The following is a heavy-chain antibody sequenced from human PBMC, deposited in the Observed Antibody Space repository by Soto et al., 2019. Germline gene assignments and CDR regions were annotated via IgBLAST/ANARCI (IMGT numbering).Heavy chain of an antibody. V-gene: IGHV1-18*01. CDR2: INTYNGNI. J-gene: IGHJ4*02. CDR3: ARERGAYKYFDY. Sequence: ASVKVSCKVSGYMFASYGISWARQAPGQGLEWMGWINTYNGNINYAQKFQGRVTMTTDTSTSTAYMELRGLGSDDTALYYCARERGAYKYFDYWGQGTQVTVSS. CDR1: GYMFASYG. D-gene: IGHD1-1*01.